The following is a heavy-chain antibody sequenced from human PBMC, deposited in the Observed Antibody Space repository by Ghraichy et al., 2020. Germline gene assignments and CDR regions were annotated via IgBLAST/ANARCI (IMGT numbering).Heavy chain of an antibody. CDR3: ASSGRGYGDYAFDY. Sequence: GGSLRLSCAASGFTVSSNYMSWVRQAPGKGLEWVSVIYSGGSTYYADSVKGRFTISRDNSKNTLYLQMNSLRAEDTAVYYCASSGRGYGDYAFDYWGQGTLVTVSS. CDR1: GFTVSSNY. J-gene: IGHJ4*02. D-gene: IGHD4-17*01. CDR2: IYSGGST. V-gene: IGHV3-66*01.